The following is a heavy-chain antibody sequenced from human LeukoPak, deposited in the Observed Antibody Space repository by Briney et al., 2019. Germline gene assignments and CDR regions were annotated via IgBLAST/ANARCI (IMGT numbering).Heavy chain of an antibody. D-gene: IGHD6-6*01. CDR1: GGSISSGSYY. CDR3: ARRHVEYSSSSDPYYFDY. J-gene: IGHJ4*02. CDR2: IYTSGST. V-gene: IGHV4-61*02. Sequence: PSETLSLTCTVSGGSISSGSYYWSWIRQPAGKGLEWIGRIYTSGSTNYNPSLKSRVTISGDTSKNQFSLRLSSVTAADTAVYYCARRHVEYSSSSDPYYFDYWGQGTLVTVSS.